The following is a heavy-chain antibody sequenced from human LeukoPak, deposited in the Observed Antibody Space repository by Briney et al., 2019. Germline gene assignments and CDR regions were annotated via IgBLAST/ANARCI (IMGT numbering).Heavy chain of an antibody. CDR2: INHSGST. CDR1: GFTFSSYG. J-gene: IGHJ3*02. CDR3: RHSPGGDAFDI. Sequence: PGGSLRLSCAASGFTFSSYGMHWIRQPPGKGLEWIGEINHSGSTNYNPSLKSRVTISVDTSKNQFSLKLSSVTAADTAVYYCRHSPGGDAFDIWGQGTMVTVSS. V-gene: IGHV4-34*08. D-gene: IGHD1-14*01.